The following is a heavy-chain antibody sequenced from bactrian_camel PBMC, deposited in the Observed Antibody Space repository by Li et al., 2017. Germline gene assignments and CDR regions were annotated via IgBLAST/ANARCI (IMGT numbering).Heavy chain of an antibody. CDR2: FERDGLT. J-gene: IGHJ4*01. CDR1: GSSYCL. D-gene: IGHD3*01. Sequence: HVQLVESGGGAVETGGSLRLSCEWSGSSYCLGWFRQGPGGEREGVAGFERDGLTQYADSVKGRFTISRDNAKDTLYLQMNSLKIEDTAVYYCALGSSRQATMTARGKGTQVTVS. V-gene: IGHV3S53*01.